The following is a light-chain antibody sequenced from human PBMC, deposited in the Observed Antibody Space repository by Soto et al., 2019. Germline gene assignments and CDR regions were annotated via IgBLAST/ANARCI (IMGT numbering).Light chain of an antibody. V-gene: IGKV3-15*01. CDR2: GAS. CDR1: QRLSASD. Sequence: EIVLTQSPGSLCLSPGQRATLSCRASQRLSASDIAWYQQKPGQAPKFLIYGASTRATGTPARFTGSGSGTDFTLTISSLQSEDFAVYYCQQYNTWRSISFGQGTRLEIK. CDR3: QQYNTWRSIS. J-gene: IGKJ5*01.